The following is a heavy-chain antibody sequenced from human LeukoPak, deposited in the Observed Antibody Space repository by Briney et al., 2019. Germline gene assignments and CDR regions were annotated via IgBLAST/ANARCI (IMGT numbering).Heavy chain of an antibody. CDR2: ISSSGRTI. CDR1: TFTFSSYS. CDR3: ASRVFWRRPLYYYYRYV. J-gene: IGHJ6*03. V-gene: IGHV3-48*01. Sequence: GGSLRLSCAASTFTFSSYSMNWVRQAPGKGLEWISYISSSGRTIYYADSVKGRFTISRDNAKNTLYLQMNSLRAEDTAVYYCASRVFWRRPLYYYYRYVWRKGTTVTVSS. D-gene: IGHD1-1*01.